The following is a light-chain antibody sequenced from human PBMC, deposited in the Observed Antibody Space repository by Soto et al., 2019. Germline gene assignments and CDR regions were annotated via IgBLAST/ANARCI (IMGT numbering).Light chain of an antibody. CDR3: QQYFTSPLT. CDR1: QSVSSNY. Sequence: EVVLTQSPGTLSLSPGESATLSCRAIQSVSSNYLAWYQQKPGQAPRLLIYGVSTRATGIPDRFSGSGSGTDFSLTISRLEPEDFALYYCQQYFTSPLTFGGGTKV. J-gene: IGKJ4*01. CDR2: GVS. V-gene: IGKV3-20*01.